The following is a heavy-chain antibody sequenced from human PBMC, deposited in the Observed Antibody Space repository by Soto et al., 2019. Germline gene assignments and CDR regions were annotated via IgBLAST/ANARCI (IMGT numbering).Heavy chain of an antibody. CDR2: ISAYNGNT. V-gene: IGHV1-18*01. J-gene: IGHJ4*02. Sequence: ASVKGSCKASGYTFTSYGISWVRQAPGQGLEWMGWISAYNGNTNYAQKLQGRVTMTTDTSTSTAYMELRSLRSDDTAVYYCARDRDSSSWRKFDYWGQGTLVTVSS. D-gene: IGHD6-13*01. CDR3: ARDRDSSSWRKFDY. CDR1: GYTFTSYG.